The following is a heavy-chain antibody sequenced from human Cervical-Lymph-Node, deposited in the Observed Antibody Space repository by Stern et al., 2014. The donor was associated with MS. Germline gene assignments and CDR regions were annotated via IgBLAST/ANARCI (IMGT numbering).Heavy chain of an antibody. Sequence: QVQLVQSGAEVRKPGSSVKLSCKASGGTFTDYAFNWVRQAPGKGLEWIGGIIPMYASPNYAQAVQGRVTITADESTSTAYMELRSLRSEDTAVYYCATRDGGGGYVGYWYFDLWGRGTRVTVSS. D-gene: IGHD5-24*01. CDR1: GGTFTDYA. CDR3: ATRDGGGGYVGYWYFDL. V-gene: IGHV1-69*01. J-gene: IGHJ2*01. CDR2: IIPMYASP.